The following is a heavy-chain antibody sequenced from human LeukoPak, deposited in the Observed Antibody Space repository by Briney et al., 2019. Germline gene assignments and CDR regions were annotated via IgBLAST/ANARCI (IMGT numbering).Heavy chain of an antibody. CDR2: ISWDGGST. D-gene: IGHD6-6*01. Sequence: GGSLRLSCAASGFTFDDYTMHLVRQAPGKGLEWVSLISWDGGSTYYADSVKGRFTISRDNSKNSLYLQMNSLRTEDAALYYCAKDYSSSRNYYYYMDVWGKGTTVTVSS. CDR3: AKDYSSSRNYYYYMDV. V-gene: IGHV3-43*01. CDR1: GFTFDDYT. J-gene: IGHJ6*03.